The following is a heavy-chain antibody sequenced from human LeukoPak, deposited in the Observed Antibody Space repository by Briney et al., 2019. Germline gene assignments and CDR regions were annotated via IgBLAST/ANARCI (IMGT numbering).Heavy chain of an antibody. CDR3: AREAWDLTGRAPVI. CDR2: IRYDGSEK. CDR1: GFSFRSYG. V-gene: IGHV3-30*02. J-gene: IGHJ4*02. Sequence: GGSLRLSCAASGFSFRSYGMHWVRQAPGKGLEWVATIRYDGSEKHYAELVTGRFTVSRDNSKDTLYLEMNSLRAEDTAVYYCAREAWDLTGRAPVIWGQGTWVTVSS. D-gene: IGHD1-14*01.